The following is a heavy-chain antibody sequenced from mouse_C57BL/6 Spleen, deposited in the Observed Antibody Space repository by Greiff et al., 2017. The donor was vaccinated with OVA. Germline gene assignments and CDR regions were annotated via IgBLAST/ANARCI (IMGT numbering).Heavy chain of an antibody. CDR3: ASRITY. J-gene: IGHJ2*01. Sequence: EVQLQQSGPELVKPGASVKISCKASGYTFTDYYMNWVKQSHGKSLEWIGDINPNNGGTSYNQKFKGKATLTVDKSSSTAYMELRSLTSEDSAVYYCASRITYWGQGTTLTVSS. V-gene: IGHV1-26*01. CDR2: INPNNGGT. D-gene: IGHD1-1*01. CDR1: GYTFTDYY.